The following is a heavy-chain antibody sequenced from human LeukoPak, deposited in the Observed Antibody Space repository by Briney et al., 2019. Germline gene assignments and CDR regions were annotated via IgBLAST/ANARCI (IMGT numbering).Heavy chain of an antibody. V-gene: IGHV3-23*01. CDR2: ISDNGRST. Sequence: GGSLRLSCAASGFTFSTFAMCWVRQAPGKGLEWVSSISDNGRSTYYGDSVRGRFTISRDNSKNTVYLQMNSLRAEDTAVYYCAQAPGKLDPFHYWGQGIPVTVSS. CDR3: AQAPGKLDPFHY. CDR1: GFTFSTFA. D-gene: IGHD1-1*01. J-gene: IGHJ4*02.